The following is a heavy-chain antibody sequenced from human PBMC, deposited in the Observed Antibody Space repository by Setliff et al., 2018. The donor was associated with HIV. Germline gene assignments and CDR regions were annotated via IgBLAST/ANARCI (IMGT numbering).Heavy chain of an antibody. J-gene: IGHJ3*02. CDR3: ARGRTGGTFDI. V-gene: IGHV4-4*07. CDR2: IYTSGST. CDR1: GDSISSYY. D-gene: IGHD3-16*01. Sequence: SETLSLTCTVSGDSISSYYWSWIRQPAGKGLEWIGRIYTSGSTNYNPSPKSRVTMSVDTPKNQFSLKLSSVTAADTAVFYCARGRTGGTFDIWGQGTMVTVSS.